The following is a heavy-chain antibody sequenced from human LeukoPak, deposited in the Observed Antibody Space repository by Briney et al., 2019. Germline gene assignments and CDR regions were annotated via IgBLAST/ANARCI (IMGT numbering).Heavy chain of an antibody. V-gene: IGHV3-66*01. CDR1: GFTFSSYA. Sequence: GGSLRLSCAASGFTFSSYAMSWVRQAPGKGLEWVSVIYSGGSTYYADSVKGRFTISRDNSKNTLYLQMNSLRAEDTAVYYCQYYYDSSGYQGTTREEDYWGQGTLVTVSS. D-gene: IGHD3-22*01. CDR2: IYSGGST. CDR3: QYYYDSSGYQGTTREEDY. J-gene: IGHJ4*02.